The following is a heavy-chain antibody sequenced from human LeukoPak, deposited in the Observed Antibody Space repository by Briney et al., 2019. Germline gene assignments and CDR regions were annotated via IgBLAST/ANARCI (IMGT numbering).Heavy chain of an antibody. D-gene: IGHD4-17*01. CDR2: ISAYNGNT. CDR1: GYTFTSYG. CDR3: ARVHGDYVFDYFDY. V-gene: IGHV1-18*01. J-gene: IGHJ4*02. Sequence: ASVEVSCKASGYTFTSYGISWVRQAPGQGLEWMGWISAYNGNTNYAQKLQGRVTITTDTSTSTAYMELRSLRSDDTAVYYCARVHGDYVFDYFDYWGQGTLVTVSS.